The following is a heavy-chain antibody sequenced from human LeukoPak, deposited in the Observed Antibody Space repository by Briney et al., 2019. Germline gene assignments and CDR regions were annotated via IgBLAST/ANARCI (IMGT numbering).Heavy chain of an antibody. D-gene: IGHD3-16*02. CDR3: ARDGYDYVWGSYRAPFDY. CDR2: ISSSSSYI. J-gene: IGHJ4*02. Sequence: GGSLRLSCAASGFTFSSYSMNWVRQAPGKGLEWVSSISSSSSYIYYADSVKGRFTVSRDNAKNSLYLQMNSLRAEDTAVYYCARDGYDYVWGSYRAPFDYWGQGTLVTVSS. V-gene: IGHV3-21*01. CDR1: GFTFSSYS.